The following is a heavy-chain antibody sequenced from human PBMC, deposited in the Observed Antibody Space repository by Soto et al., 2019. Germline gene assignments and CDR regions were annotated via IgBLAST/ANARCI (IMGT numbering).Heavy chain of an antibody. CDR2: IWYDGSNK. V-gene: IGHV3-33*01. Sequence: QVQLVESGGGVVQPGRSLRLSCAASGFTFSSYGMHWVRQAPGKGLEWVAVIWYDGSNKYYADSVKGRFTISRDNSKNTLYLQMNSLRAEDTAVYYCARDRGSSSSVMDVWGQGTTVTVSS. CDR1: GFTFSSYG. J-gene: IGHJ6*02. CDR3: ARDRGSSSSVMDV. D-gene: IGHD6-6*01.